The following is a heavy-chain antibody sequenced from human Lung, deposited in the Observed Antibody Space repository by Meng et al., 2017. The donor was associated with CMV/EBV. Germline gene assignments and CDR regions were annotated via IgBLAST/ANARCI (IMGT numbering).Heavy chain of an antibody. CDR2: IRDTGYSK. J-gene: IGHJ6*02. CDR3: AKDMTTTYYYYVMDV. D-gene: IGHD4-11*01. CDR1: GFTFSTFG. V-gene: IGHV3-30*02. Sequence: GGSLRLSCAASGFTFSTFGIHWVRQAPGKGLEWVASIRDTGYSKYYADSVKGRFTISRDNSKNTLYLQMDSLRAEDTAVYYCAKDMTTTYYYYVMDVWGQGTTVTVSS.